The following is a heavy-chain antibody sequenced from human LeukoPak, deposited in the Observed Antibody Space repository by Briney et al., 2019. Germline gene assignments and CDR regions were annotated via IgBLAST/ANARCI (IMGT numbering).Heavy chain of an antibody. D-gene: IGHD4-17*01. Sequence: PGGSLRLSCVASGFTFSTYVMHWVRQAPGKGLEWVSSISTSSYKYYADSVKGRFTISRDNAKNSLYLQMNSLRAEDTAVYYCATTGAPSHYYFYGMDVWGQGTTVTVSS. CDR3: ATTGAPSHYYFYGMDV. CDR1: GFTFSTYV. V-gene: IGHV3-21*01. CDR2: ISTSSYK. J-gene: IGHJ6*02.